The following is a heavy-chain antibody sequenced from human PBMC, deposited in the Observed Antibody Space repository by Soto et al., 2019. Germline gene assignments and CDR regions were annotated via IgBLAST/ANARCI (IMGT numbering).Heavy chain of an antibody. D-gene: IGHD6-6*01. CDR1: GFTVRSNH. V-gene: IGHV3-53*01. J-gene: IGHJ6*02. Sequence: PGGSLRLSCAASGFTVRSNHMTWVRQAPGKGLEWVSVIYSGGSTYYADSVKGRFTISRDNSKNTLYLQMNSLRAEDTAVYYCARASAEESSSSSSYYYYGMDVWGQGTTVTVSS. CDR3: ARASAEESSSSSSYYYYGMDV. CDR2: IYSGGST.